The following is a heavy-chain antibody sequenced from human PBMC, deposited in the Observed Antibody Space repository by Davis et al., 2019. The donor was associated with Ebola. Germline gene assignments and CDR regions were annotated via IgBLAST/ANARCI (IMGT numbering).Heavy chain of an antibody. Sequence: PSETLSLTCALSGDSVSINSAGWNWIRQSPSRGLEWLGRTYYNSKWYSDYATSVRGRITINADTSGNKFYLQLNSVTPDDTAVYYCTRGWLRGWFDPWGQGTQVIVSS. D-gene: IGHD5-12*01. CDR3: TRGWLRGWFDP. V-gene: IGHV6-1*01. CDR1: GDSVSINSAG. J-gene: IGHJ5*02. CDR2: TYYNSKWYS.